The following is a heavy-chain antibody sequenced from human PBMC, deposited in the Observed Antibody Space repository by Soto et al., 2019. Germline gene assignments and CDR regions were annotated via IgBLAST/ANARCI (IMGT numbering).Heavy chain of an antibody. J-gene: IGHJ5*02. CDR3: PRDMHAGVTHYFDP. V-gene: IGHV4-59*01. D-gene: IGHD1-26*01. CDR2: TSYTGHT. Sequence: PSSTLSLTCFVSGGSITSYHWSWIRQLPEQGLECISYTSYTGHTNYHPSVQSRVTISTDTSKNQSPLKMTSMTAADTAVYYRPRDMHAGVTHYFDPWGQGTLVSVSS. CDR1: GGSITSYH.